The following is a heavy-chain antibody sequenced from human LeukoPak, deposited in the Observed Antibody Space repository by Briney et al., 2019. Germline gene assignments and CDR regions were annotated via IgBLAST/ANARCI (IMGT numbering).Heavy chain of an antibody. J-gene: IGHJ4*02. CDR3: AKDVYYYDSSGYFLLDY. CDR1: GFTFSSYG. CDR2: IWYDGSNK. Sequence: GGSLRLSCAASGFTFSSYGMHWVCQAPGKGLEWVAVIWYDGSNKYYADSVKGRFTISRDNSKNTLYLQMNSLRAEDTAVYYCAKDVYYYDSSGYFLLDYWGQGTLVTVSS. V-gene: IGHV3-33*06. D-gene: IGHD3-22*01.